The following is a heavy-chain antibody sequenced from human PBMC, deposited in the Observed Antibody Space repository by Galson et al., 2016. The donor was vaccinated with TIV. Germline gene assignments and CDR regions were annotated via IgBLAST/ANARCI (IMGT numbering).Heavy chain of an antibody. CDR1: GFTFQANG. V-gene: IGHV3-9*01. Sequence: SLRLSCAASGFTFQANGMHWVRKAPGRGLEWVSGISSNSVSRGYAASVHRRFTVSRDNAKNSLYLQMNALGGEDTALYYCAKARGYGYCSPRDYYYGMDVWGPGTTVTVSS. D-gene: IGHD5-18*01. CDR3: AKARGYGYCSPRDYYYGMDV. CDR2: ISSNSVSR. J-gene: IGHJ6*02.